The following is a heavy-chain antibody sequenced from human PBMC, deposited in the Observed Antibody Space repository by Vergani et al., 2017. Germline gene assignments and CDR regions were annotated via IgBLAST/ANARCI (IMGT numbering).Heavy chain of an antibody. CDR2: IYYSGST. J-gene: IGHJ3*02. CDR1: GGSISSSSYY. Sequence: QLQLQESGPGLVKPSETLSLTCTVSGGSISSSSYYWGWIRQPPGKGLEWIGSIYYSGSTYYNPSLKSRVTISVDTSKNQFSLKLSSVTAADTAVYYCARHLGTWSGYYFPGGFDIWGQGTMGTVSS. CDR3: ARHLGTWSGYYFPGGFDI. V-gene: IGHV4-39*01. D-gene: IGHD3-3*01.